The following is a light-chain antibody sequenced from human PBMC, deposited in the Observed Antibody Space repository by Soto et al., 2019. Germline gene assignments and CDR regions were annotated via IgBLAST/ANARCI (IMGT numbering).Light chain of an antibody. CDR3: QQSSNWPPWK. V-gene: IGKV3-11*01. J-gene: IGKJ1*01. CDR1: QSVNSY. CDR2: DAS. Sequence: EIVMTQSPATLSVSPGERATLSCSASQSVNSYLAWYQQKPGQAPRLLIYDASNRATGIPARFSGSGSGTDFTLTISRLEPEDFAVYYCQQSSNWPPWKFGQGTKVDIK.